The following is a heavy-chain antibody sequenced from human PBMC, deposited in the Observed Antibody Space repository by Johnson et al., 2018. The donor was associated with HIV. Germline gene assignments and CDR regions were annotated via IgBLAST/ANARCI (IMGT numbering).Heavy chain of an antibody. D-gene: IGHD3-9*01. CDR2: ISSGGSP. J-gene: IGHJ3*02. V-gene: IGHV3-66*01. CDR3: AREEGTDILTRGDAFDI. CDR1: GFTVSSNY. Sequence: VQLVESGGGVVQPGRSLRLSCAASGFTVSSNYMSWVRQAPGKGLEWVPVISSGGSPSYAASVKGRLTIPKDNAKNSMYLQMNSRRAEDTTVYYWAREEGTDILTRGDAFDIWGEGTMVTVSS.